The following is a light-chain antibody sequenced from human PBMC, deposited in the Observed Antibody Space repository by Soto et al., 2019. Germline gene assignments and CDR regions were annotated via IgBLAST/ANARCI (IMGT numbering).Light chain of an antibody. Sequence: LGFTQPPATLSLSPGERATLSCRSSHTISSSYLAWYQQKPGQAPRLLMYGISRRASGIPDRFSGGGSGTDFTLTISRLEPEDFAVYYCQQFSSYPLTFGGGTKVDIK. CDR3: QQFSSYPLT. CDR1: HTISSSY. V-gene: IGKV3-20*01. J-gene: IGKJ4*01. CDR2: GIS.